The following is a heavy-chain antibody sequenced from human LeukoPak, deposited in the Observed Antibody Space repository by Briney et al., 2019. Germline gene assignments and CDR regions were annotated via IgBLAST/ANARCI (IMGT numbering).Heavy chain of an antibody. CDR3: TTGVVD. Sequence: GGSLRLSCAGPGFTFRKARVSWGRQAPGKGLEWVGRIKSKTDGGTTDYAAPVKGRFTISRDDSKNTLYLQMNSLKTEDTAVYYCTTGVVDWGQGAMVTVSS. CDR2: IKSKTDGGTT. CDR1: GFTFRKAR. J-gene: IGHJ3*01. D-gene: IGHD2-15*01. V-gene: IGHV3-15*01.